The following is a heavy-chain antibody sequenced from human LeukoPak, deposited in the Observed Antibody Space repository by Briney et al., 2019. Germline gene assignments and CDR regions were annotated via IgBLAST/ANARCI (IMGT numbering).Heavy chain of an antibody. V-gene: IGHV3-30*02. CDR2: IRYDGSNK. D-gene: IGHD6-13*01. J-gene: IGHJ4*02. CDR3: AKDRDSSSWVFDY. Sequence: TGGSLRLSCAASGFTFGSYGMHWVRQAPGKGLEWVAFIRYDGSNKYYADSVKGRFTISRDNSKNTLYLQMNSLRAEDTAVYYCAKDRDSSSWVFDYWGQGTLVTVSS. CDR1: GFTFGSYG.